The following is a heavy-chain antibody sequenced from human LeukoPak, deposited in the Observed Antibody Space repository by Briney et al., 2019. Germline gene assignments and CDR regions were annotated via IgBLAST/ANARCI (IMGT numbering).Heavy chain of an antibody. Sequence: GGSLRLSCAASGFTFSSYEMNWVRQAPGKGLEWVSYITSSGSTIYYADSVKGRFTISRHNAKNSLYLQMNSLRAEDTAIYYCARDPYSGSYGDSYYYYMDVWGKGTTVTISS. CDR1: GFTFSSYE. CDR2: ITSSGSTI. CDR3: ARDPYSGSYGDSYYYYMDV. D-gene: IGHD1-26*01. V-gene: IGHV3-48*03. J-gene: IGHJ6*03.